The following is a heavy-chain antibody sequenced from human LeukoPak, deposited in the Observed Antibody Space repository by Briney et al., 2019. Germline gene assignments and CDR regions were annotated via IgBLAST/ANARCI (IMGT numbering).Heavy chain of an antibody. J-gene: IGHJ3*02. CDR3: ARRGEEPYSSSWYGGGAFDI. Sequence: PSETLSLTCTVSGGSISSYYWSWIRQPPGKGLEWIGYIYYSGGTNYNPSLKSRVTISVDTSKNQFSLKLSSVTAADTAVYYCARRGEEPYSSSWYGGGAFDIWGQGTMVTVSS. D-gene: IGHD6-13*01. CDR2: IYYSGGT. CDR1: GGSISSYY. V-gene: IGHV4-59*08.